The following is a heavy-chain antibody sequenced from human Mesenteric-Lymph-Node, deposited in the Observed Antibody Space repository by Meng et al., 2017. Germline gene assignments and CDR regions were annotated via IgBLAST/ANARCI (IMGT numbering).Heavy chain of an antibody. Sequence: CRLTLSNYHVLWVRQAPGRGLEWLAVISHDERTKIYGAPVKGRFTISRANSKNTVDLQMNSLGAEDTAIYYCATEKGSSGRAGWFDPWGQGTQVTVSS. J-gene: IGHJ5*02. V-gene: IGHV3-30*07. CDR1: RLTLSNYH. CDR3: ATEKGSSGRAGWFDP. CDR2: ISHDERTK. D-gene: IGHD6-19*01.